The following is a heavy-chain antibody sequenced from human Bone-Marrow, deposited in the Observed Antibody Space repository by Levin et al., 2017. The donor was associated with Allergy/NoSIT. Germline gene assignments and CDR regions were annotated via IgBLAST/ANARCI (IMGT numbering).Heavy chain of an antibody. CDR2: INHSGST. Sequence: SETLSLTCAVYGGSFSGYYWSWIRQPPGKGLEWIGEINHSGSTNYNPSLKSRVTISVDTSKNQFSLKLSSVTAADTAVYYCARGNPYYYGSGSYYTRNWFDPWGQGTLVTVSS. CDR1: GGSFSGYY. D-gene: IGHD3-10*01. J-gene: IGHJ5*02. CDR3: ARGNPYYYGSGSYYTRNWFDP. V-gene: IGHV4-34*01.